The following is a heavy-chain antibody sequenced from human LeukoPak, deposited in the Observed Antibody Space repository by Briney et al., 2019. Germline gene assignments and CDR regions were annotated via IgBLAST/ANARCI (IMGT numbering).Heavy chain of an antibody. J-gene: IGHJ3*02. D-gene: IGHD3-22*01. CDR2: IRSKAYGGTT. Sequence: PGGSLRLSCTASGFTFGDYAMSWVRQAPGKGLEWVGFIRSKAYGGTTEYAASVKGRFTISRDDSKSIAYLQMNSLKTEDTAVYYCTRVLLFRAGVVITHDAFDIWGQGTMVTVSS. V-gene: IGHV3-49*04. CDR3: TRVLLFRAGVVITHDAFDI. CDR1: GFTFGDYA.